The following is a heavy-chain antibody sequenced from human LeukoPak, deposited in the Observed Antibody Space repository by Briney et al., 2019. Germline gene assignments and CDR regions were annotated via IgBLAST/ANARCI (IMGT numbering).Heavy chain of an antibody. Sequence: GGSLRLSCVASGFTLRSYGMHWVRQAPGKGLEWVAVISYDGSNKYYADSVKGRFTISRDNSKNTLYLQMNSLRAEDTAVYYCAKDVRSAAGTPGYFDYWGQGTLVTVSS. V-gene: IGHV3-30*18. D-gene: IGHD6-13*01. CDR2: ISYDGSNK. J-gene: IGHJ4*02. CDR3: AKDVRSAAGTPGYFDY. CDR1: GFTLRSYG.